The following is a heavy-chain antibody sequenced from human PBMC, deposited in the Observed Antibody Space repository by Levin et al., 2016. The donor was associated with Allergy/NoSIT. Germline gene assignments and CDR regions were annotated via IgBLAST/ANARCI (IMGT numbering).Heavy chain of an antibody. CDR2: INSDGSST. CDR1: GYTFSGYW. V-gene: IGHV3-74*01. CDR3: TRFVVDYYSYYMDV. Sequence: LSLTCAASGYTFSGYWMHWIRQAPGRGVVWVARINSDGSSTTYADSVEGRFTISRDNAKDTLYLQMSSLRAEDTAVYYCTRFVVDYYSYYMDVWGKGTTVTVSS. D-gene: IGHD2-21*01. J-gene: IGHJ6*03.